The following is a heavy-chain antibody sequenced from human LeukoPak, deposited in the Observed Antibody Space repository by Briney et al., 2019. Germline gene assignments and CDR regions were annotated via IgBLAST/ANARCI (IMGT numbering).Heavy chain of an antibody. V-gene: IGHV4-59*01. CDR2: IYYSGST. Sequence: SETLSLTCTVSGGSISSYYWSWIRQPPGKGLEWIGYIYYSGSTNYNPSLKRRVTISVDTSKNQFSLKLSSVTAADTAVYYCARGQPYGSGSYPYWGQGTLVTVSS. CDR1: GGSISSYY. CDR3: ARGQPYGSGSYPY. D-gene: IGHD3-10*01. J-gene: IGHJ4*02.